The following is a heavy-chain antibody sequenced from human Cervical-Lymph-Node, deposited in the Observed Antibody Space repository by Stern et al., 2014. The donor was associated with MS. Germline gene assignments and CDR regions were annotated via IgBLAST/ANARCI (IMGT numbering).Heavy chain of an antibody. CDR1: GGSINTYY. D-gene: IGHD3-10*01. Sequence: VQLVESGPGLVKPSETLSLNCTVSGGSINTYYWSWMRQPPGKGLEWIGYIYYTGSTNSSPSLTSRLTLSIDTSKNQFSLKLSSVTAADTAVYYCASYFDSYGMDVWGQGIKVTVSS. CDR3: ASYFDSYGMDV. CDR2: IYYTGST. V-gene: IGHV4-59*08. J-gene: IGHJ6*02.